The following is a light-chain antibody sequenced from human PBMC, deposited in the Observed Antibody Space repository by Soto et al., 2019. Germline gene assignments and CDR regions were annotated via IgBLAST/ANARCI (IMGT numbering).Light chain of an antibody. CDR2: INN. CDR1: SSNIGAGYD. Sequence: QLVLTQPPSVSGAPGQRVTISCTGSSSNIGAGYDVHWYQQLPGTAPKLLIFINNNRPSGVPDRFSGFKSGTSASLAITGLQAEDEADYYCQSYDSSLSGSVFGGGTKVTVL. J-gene: IGLJ2*01. V-gene: IGLV1-40*01. CDR3: QSYDSSLSGSV.